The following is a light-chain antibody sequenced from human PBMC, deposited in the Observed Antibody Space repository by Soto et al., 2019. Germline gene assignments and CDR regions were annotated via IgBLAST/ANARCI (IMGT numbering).Light chain of an antibody. CDR2: AAS. CDR1: QGISNW. Sequence: DIQLTQSPSSVSASVGDRVTLTCRASQGISNWLAWYQQKPGKAPKLLISAASTLQGGVPSRFSGSFSGTDFTLTITSLQAEDFATYFCQQAYSLPVTFGQGTKADIK. CDR3: QQAYSLPVT. V-gene: IGKV1-12*01. J-gene: IGKJ2*01.